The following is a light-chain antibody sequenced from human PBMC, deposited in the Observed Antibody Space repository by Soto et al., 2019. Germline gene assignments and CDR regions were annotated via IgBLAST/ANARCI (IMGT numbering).Light chain of an antibody. CDR3: SSYTSSSTLA. J-gene: IGLJ3*02. Sequence: QSALTQPASVSGSPGQSITISCIGTSSDVGSYNLVSWYQQHPGKAPKVLIYEVSNRPSGVSNRFSGSKSGNTASLTISGLQAEDEADYYCSSYTSSSTLAFGGGTKLTVL. V-gene: IGLV2-14*02. CDR1: SSDVGSYNL. CDR2: EVS.